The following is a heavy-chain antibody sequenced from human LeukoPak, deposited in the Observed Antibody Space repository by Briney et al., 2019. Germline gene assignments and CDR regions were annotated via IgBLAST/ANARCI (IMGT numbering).Heavy chain of an antibody. J-gene: IGHJ4*02. D-gene: IGHD3-22*01. CDR3: ARERLPPPYYYDSSGEFDY. V-gene: IGHV4-59*12. Sequence: SETLSLTCTVSGGSLSTAYWSWIRQPPGKGLEWIAYIYHTGNAKYNPSLKSRVTMSVDTSKNQFSLKLSSVTAADTAVYYCARERLPPPYYYDSSGEFDYWGQGTLVTVSS. CDR2: IYHTGNA. CDR1: GGSLSTAY.